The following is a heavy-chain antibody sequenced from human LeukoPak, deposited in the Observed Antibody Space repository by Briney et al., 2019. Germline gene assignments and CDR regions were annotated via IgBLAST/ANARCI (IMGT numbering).Heavy chain of an antibody. V-gene: IGHV3-23*01. CDR3: ARGCHASRSTSCPYYYYYYGMDV. J-gene: IGHJ6*02. CDR1: GFAFSSYA. Sequence: GGSLRLSCAASGFAFSSYAMSWVRQAPGKGLEWVSSISGSGGTTYNADSVSGRFTISRDNSKNTLYLQMSSLRAEDTAVYYCARGCHASRSTSCPYYYYYYGMDVWGQGTTVTVSS. D-gene: IGHD2-2*01. CDR2: ISGSGGTT.